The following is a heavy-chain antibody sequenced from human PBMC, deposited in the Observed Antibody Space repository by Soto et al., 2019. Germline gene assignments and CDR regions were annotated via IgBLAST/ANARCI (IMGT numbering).Heavy chain of an antibody. D-gene: IGHD3-10*01. Sequence: QVQLVESGGGVVQPGRSLRLSCAASGFTFSSYGMHWVRQAPGKGLEWVAVISYDGSNKYYADSVKGRFTISRDNSKNTLYLQMNSLRAEDTAVYYCAKGRGIRFGEPSAPLFDYWGQGTLVTVSS. V-gene: IGHV3-30*18. CDR2: ISYDGSNK. J-gene: IGHJ4*02. CDR3: AKGRGIRFGEPSAPLFDY. CDR1: GFTFSSYG.